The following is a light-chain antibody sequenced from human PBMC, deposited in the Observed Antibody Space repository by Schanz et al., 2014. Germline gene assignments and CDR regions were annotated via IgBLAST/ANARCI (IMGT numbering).Light chain of an antibody. V-gene: IGKV3-20*01. CDR3: QHYNNWPPVWT. Sequence: EIVLTQSPGTLSLSPGERATLSCRASQSVSSTYLGWFQQKPGQAPRLLIYGASSRATGIPDRFSGSGSGSSITLTFRGLRPPHFPLSSSQHYNNWPPVWTFGQGTKVEIK. J-gene: IGKJ1*01. CDR1: QSVSSTY. CDR2: GAS.